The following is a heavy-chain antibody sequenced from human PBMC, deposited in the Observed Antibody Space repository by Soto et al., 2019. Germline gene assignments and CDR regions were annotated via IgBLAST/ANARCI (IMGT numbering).Heavy chain of an antibody. D-gene: IGHD6-19*01. J-gene: IGHJ6*02. CDR2: IYHSGST. Sequence: SETLSLTCAVSGGSISSSNWWSWVRQPPGKGLEWIGEIYHSGSTNYNPSLKSRVTISVDKSKNQFSLKLSSVTAADTAVYYCARDYSVAGTWVAGYYYYGMDVWGQGTTVTVSS. CDR3: ARDYSVAGTWVAGYYYYGMDV. CDR1: GGSISSSNW. V-gene: IGHV4-4*02.